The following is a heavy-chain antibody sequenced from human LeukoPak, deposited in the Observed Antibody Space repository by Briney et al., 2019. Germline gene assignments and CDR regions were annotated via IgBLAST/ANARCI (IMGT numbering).Heavy chain of an antibody. D-gene: IGHD3-10*01. V-gene: IGHV3-7*01. J-gene: IGHJ4*02. CDR2: IKQDRSEK. Sequence: GGSLRLSCAASGFTFSNYWMSWVRQAPGKGLEWVANIKQDRSEKYYVDSVKGRFTISRDNAKNSLYLQMNSLRAEDTAVYYCASLVRGLFDYWGQGTLVTVSS. CDR1: GFTFSNYW. CDR3: ASLVRGLFDY.